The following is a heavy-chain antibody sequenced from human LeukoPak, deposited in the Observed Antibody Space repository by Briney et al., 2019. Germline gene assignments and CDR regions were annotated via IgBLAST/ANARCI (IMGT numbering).Heavy chain of an antibody. CDR3: ARVALAFDY. D-gene: IGHD6-13*01. CDR2: SNHRGRT. V-gene: IGHV4-34*01. Sequence: SETLSLTCAVSGGSFSGYYWNWIRQPPGKGLEWIGESNHRGRTNYNPSLKSRVTISVDTSKNQFSLRLSSVTAADTAVYYYARVALAFDYWGQGTLVTVSS. CDR1: GGSFSGYY. J-gene: IGHJ4*02.